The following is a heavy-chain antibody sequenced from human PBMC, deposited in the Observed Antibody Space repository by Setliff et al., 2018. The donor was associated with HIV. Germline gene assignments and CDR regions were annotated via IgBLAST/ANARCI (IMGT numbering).Heavy chain of an antibody. CDR2: ISSSSSTI. D-gene: IGHD4-17*01. Sequence: GGSLRLSCVASGFTFDDYAFHWVRQAPGKGLEWVSGISSSSSTIYYADSVKGRFTISRDNAKNSLYLQMNSLRAEDTAVYYCARDRSGAYGDYEGFDYWGQGTLVTVSS. CDR1: GFTFDDYA. CDR3: ARDRSGAYGDYEGFDY. V-gene: IGHV3-48*01. J-gene: IGHJ4*02.